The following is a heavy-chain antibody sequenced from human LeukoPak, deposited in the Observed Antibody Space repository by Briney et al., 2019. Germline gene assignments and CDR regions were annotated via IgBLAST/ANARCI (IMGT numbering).Heavy chain of an antibody. CDR3: ARNSDFSFDY. V-gene: IGHV4-30-4*01. CDR1: GGSISSGDYY. CDR2: IYHTGST. Sequence: SETLSLTCTVSGGSISSGDYYWGWIRQPPGKGLEWIGYIYHTGSTYYNSSLESRVTISLDTSKNQFSLKLSSLTAADTAVYYCARNSDFSFDYWGQGTLVTVSS. J-gene: IGHJ4*02. D-gene: IGHD3-3*01.